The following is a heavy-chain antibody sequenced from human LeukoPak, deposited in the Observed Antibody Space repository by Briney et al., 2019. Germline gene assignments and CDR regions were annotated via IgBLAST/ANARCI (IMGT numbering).Heavy chain of an antibody. CDR1: GYNFTNYW. Sequence: GESLKISCKGSGYNFTNYWIGWVRQMPGKGLEWMGIIYPGDSDTRYSPSFQGQVTISVDKSISTAYLQWSSLKASDTAMYYCAGDYRYYYDSGNLDYFDYWGQGTLVTVSS. J-gene: IGHJ4*02. CDR3: AGDYRYYYDSGNLDYFDY. V-gene: IGHV5-51*01. D-gene: IGHD3-10*01. CDR2: IYPGDSDT.